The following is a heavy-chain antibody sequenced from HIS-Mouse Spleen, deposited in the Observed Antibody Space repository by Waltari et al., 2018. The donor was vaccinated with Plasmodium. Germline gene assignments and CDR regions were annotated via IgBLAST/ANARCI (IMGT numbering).Heavy chain of an antibody. J-gene: IGHJ4*02. Sequence: QVQLQQWGAGLLTPSETLSLTCAVYGGSFSGYSWTWIRQPPGKGLEWIGEINHSGSTNYNPALKSRVTISVDTSKNQFSLKLSSVTAADTAVYYCARGDRVKQWLDYWGQGTLVTVSS. CDR1: GGSFSGYS. CDR3: ARGDRVKQWLDY. D-gene: IGHD6-19*01. CDR2: INHSGST. V-gene: IGHV4-34*01.